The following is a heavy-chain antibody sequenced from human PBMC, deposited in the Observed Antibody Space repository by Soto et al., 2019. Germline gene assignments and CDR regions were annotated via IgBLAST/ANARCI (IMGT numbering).Heavy chain of an antibody. J-gene: IGHJ5*02. D-gene: IGHD3-10*01. CDR3: ASVWTTITMVREPVYTWFAP. CDR2: IYYSGST. V-gene: IGHV4-31*03. CDR1: GGSISSGGYY. Sequence: PSETLSLTCTVSGGSISSGGYYWSWIRQHPGKGLEWIGYIYYSGSTYYHPSLKSRVTISVDTSKNQFSLKLSSGTAADTAGYYCASVWTTITMVREPVYTWFAPWGQGTLVTVSS.